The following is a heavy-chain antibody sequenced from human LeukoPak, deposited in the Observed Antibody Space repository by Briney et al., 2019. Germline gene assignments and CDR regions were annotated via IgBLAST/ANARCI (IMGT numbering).Heavy chain of an antibody. J-gene: IGHJ6*02. D-gene: IGHD2-2*01. V-gene: IGHV3-53*05. CDR2: IYSGGST. Sequence: PGGSLRLSCAASGFTVSSNYMSWVRQAPGKGLEWVSVIYSGGSTYYADSVKGRFTISRDNSKNTLYLQMNSLRAEDTAVYYCARDTCSSTSCYGYYYYGMDVWGQGTTVTVSS. CDR3: ARDTCSSTSCYGYYYYGMDV. CDR1: GFTVSSNY.